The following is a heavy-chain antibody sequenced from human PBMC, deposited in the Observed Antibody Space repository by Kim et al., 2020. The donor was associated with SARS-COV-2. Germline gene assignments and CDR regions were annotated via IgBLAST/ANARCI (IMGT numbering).Heavy chain of an antibody. V-gene: IGHV4-30-4*01. CDR3: ARGPAIGVVDCYSH. J-gene: IGHJ4*02. CDR1: GGSISSGDYY. Sequence: SETLSLTCTVSGGSISSGDYYWSWIRQPPGKGLEWIGYIYYTGSTHYNPSLNSRVTISIDTSKNQFSLKLSSVTAADTAVYYCARGPAIGVVDCYSHWGQGTLVTVSS. CDR2: IYYTGST. D-gene: IGHD2-15*01.